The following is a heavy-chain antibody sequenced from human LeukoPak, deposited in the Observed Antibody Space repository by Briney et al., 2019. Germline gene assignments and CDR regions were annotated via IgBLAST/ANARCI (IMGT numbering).Heavy chain of an antibody. CDR2: IYHSGST. CDR3: ARVPVAAREYFDY. CDR1: GDSISSNKW. D-gene: IGHD6-19*01. V-gene: IGHV4-4*02. Sequence: SETLSLTCAVSGDSISSNKWWSWVRQPPGKGLEWIGEIYHSGSTNYNTSLKSRVTISVDKSKNQFSLKLTSVTPADTAVYYCARVPVAAREYFDYWGQGTLVTVSS. J-gene: IGHJ4*02.